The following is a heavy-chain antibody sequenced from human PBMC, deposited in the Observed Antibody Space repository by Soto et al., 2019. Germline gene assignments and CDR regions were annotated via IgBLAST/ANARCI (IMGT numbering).Heavy chain of an antibody. CDR2: ISAYSGNT. Sequence: ASVKVSCKASGYTFTSYGISWVRQAPGQGLEWMGWISAYSGNTNYAQKLQGRVTMTTDTSTSTAYMELRSLRSDDTAVYYCARVFPDRYCSSTSCYTGVFDYWGQGTLVTVSS. CDR3: ARVFPDRYCSSTSCYTGVFDY. D-gene: IGHD2-2*02. CDR1: GYTFTSYG. J-gene: IGHJ4*02. V-gene: IGHV1-18*01.